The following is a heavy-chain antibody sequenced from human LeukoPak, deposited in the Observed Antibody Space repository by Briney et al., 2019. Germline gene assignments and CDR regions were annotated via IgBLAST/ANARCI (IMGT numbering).Heavy chain of an antibody. CDR3: ARGYYYDSSGYYPFDY. CDR1: GFTFSDYY. CDR2: ISSSGSTI. Sequence: PGGSLRLSCAASGFTFSDYYMSWIRQAPGKGLEWVSYISSSGSTIYYADSVKGRFTISGDNAKNSLYLQMNSLRAEDTAVYYCARGYYYDSSGYYPFDYWGQGTLVTVSS. D-gene: IGHD3-22*01. J-gene: IGHJ4*02. V-gene: IGHV3-11*01.